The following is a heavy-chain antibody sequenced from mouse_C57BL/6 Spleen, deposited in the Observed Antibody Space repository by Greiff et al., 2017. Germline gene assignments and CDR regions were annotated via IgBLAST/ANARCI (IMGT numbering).Heavy chain of an antibody. V-gene: IGHV1-55*01. CDR2: IYPGSGST. CDR3: ARVRLFYYAIDY. J-gene: IGHJ4*01. Sequence: VQLQPPGAELVKPGASVKMSCKASGSTFTSYWLTWVKQRPGTGLEWIGHIYPGSGSTNYNEKFQSKATLTVDTSSSTAYMQLSSLTSEDSAVYYCARVRLFYYAIDYWGQGTSVTVSS. CDR1: GSTFTSYW.